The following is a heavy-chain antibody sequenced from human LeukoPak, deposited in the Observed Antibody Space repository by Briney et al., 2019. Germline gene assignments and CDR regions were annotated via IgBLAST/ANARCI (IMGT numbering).Heavy chain of an antibody. CDR2: INPNSGGT. CDR1: GYTFTGYY. CDR3: ARRTSLYSSSWYSSSYYYYMDV. J-gene: IGHJ6*03. Sequence: ASVKVSCKASGYTFTGYYMHWVRQAPGQGLEWMGWINPNSGGTNYAQKFQGRVTMTRDTSISTVYMELSRLRSDDTAVYYCARRTSLYSSSWYSSSYYYYMDVWGKGTTVTVSS. V-gene: IGHV1-2*02. D-gene: IGHD6-13*01.